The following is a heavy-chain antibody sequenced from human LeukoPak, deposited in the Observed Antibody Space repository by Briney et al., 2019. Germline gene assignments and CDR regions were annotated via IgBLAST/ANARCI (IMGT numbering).Heavy chain of an antibody. CDR2: ISSSGSTI. CDR1: GFTFSDYY. Sequence: GGSLRLSCAASGFTFSDYYMSWIRQAPGKGLEWVSYISSSGSTIYYADSVKGRFTISRDNAKNSLYLQMNSLRAEDTAVYYCAREGGYCSSTSCYEGAFDIWGQGTMVTVSS. CDR3: AREGGYCSSTSCYEGAFDI. J-gene: IGHJ3*02. V-gene: IGHV3-11*04. D-gene: IGHD2-2*01.